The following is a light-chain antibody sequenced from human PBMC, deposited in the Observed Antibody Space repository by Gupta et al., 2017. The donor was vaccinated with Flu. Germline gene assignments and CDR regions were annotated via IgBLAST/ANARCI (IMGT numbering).Light chain of an antibody. CDR3: EQSDTYPFT. J-gene: IGKJ3*01. CDR2: ATS. V-gene: IGKV1-9*01. CDR1: QGMGRY. Sequence: GDRVTITCRASQGMGRYVAWDQQKPGRAPKLLIYATSTLQSGVPSRFSGSGSGTEFTLTIDSLQPEDFANYYCEQSDTYPFTFGPGTKVDVK.